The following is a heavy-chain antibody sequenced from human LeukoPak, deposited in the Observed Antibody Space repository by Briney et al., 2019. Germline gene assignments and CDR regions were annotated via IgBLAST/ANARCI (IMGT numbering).Heavy chain of an antibody. J-gene: IGHJ5*02. Sequence: GGSLRLSCAASGFTFSDYYMSWIRQAPGKGLEWVSAISGSGGSAYYADSVKGRFTISRDNSKNTLYLQMNSLRAEDTAVYYCAKDGGPLYYYGSGSHNWFDPWGQGTLVTVSS. CDR1: GFTFSDYY. CDR2: ISGSGGSA. V-gene: IGHV3-23*01. D-gene: IGHD3-10*01. CDR3: AKDGGPLYYYGSGSHNWFDP.